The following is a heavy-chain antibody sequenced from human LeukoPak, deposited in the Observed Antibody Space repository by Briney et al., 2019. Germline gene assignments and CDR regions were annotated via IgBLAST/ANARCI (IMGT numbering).Heavy chain of an antibody. D-gene: IGHD6-13*01. CDR1: GFTFSDYY. CDR2: ISSSGSTI. J-gene: IGHJ6*03. V-gene: IGHV3-11*01. CDR3: ARVEIFSAAAVGYYYYYMDV. Sequence: PGGSLRLSCAASGFTFSDYYMSWIRQAPGKGLEWVSYISSSGSTIYYADSVKGRFTISRDNAKNSLYLQMNSLRAEDTAVHYCARVEIFSAAAVGYYYYYMDVWGKGTTVTVSS.